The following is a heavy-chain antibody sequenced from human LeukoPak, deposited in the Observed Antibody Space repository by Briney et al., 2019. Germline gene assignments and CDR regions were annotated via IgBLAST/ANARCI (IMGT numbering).Heavy chain of an antibody. D-gene: IGHD5-12*01. CDR3: ARDKWLRFNYYYGMDV. J-gene: IGHJ6*02. CDR1: GYTLTELS. Sequence: ASVKVSCKVSGYTLTELSMHWVRQAPGKGLEWMGGFDPEDGETIYAQKFQGRVTMTEDTSTDTAYMELSSLRSEDTAVYYCARDKWLRFNYYYGMDVWGQGTTVTVSS. CDR2: FDPEDGET. V-gene: IGHV1-24*01.